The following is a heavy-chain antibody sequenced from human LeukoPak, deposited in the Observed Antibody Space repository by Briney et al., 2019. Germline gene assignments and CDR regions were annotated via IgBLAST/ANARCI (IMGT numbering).Heavy chain of an antibody. J-gene: IGHJ3*02. CDR1: GGSFSGYY. CDR2: INHSGST. V-gene: IGHV4-34*01. D-gene: IGHD4-11*01. Sequence: PSETLSLTCAVYGGSFSGYYWSWIRQPPGKGLEWIGEINHSGSTNYNPSLKSRVTISVDTSKNQFSLKLSSVTAADTAVYYCALQMGIWGQGTTVTVSS. CDR3: ALQMGI.